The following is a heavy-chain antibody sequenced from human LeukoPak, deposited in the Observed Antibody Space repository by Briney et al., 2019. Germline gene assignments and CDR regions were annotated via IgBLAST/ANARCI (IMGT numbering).Heavy chain of an antibody. CDR3: AREKQKYSSGWYCLDY. CDR1: GFTFSSYW. Sequence: GGSLRLSCAASGFTFSSYWMHWVRQAPGKGLVWVSGTNTDGSSTMYADSVKGRFTIARDNAKNTLYLQMNSLRAEDTAVYYCAREKQKYSSGWYCLDYWGQGTLVTVSS. J-gene: IGHJ4*02. D-gene: IGHD6-19*01. CDR2: TNTDGSST. V-gene: IGHV3-74*03.